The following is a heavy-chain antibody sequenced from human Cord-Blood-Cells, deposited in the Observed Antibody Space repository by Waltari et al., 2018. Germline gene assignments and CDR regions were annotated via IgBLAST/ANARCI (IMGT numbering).Heavy chain of an antibody. CDR2: IKQDGSEK. V-gene: IGHV3-7*01. CDR1: GFTFSSYW. CDR3: ARGLAGDDAFDI. D-gene: IGHD2-21*01. J-gene: IGHJ3*02. Sequence: EVQLVESGGGLVQLGGSLRLPCAASGFTFSSYWMCWAIQAPGKGLEWVANIKQDGSEKYYVDSVKGRFTSSRDNAKNSLYLQMNSLRAEDTAVYYCARGLAGDDAFDIWGQGTMVTVSS.